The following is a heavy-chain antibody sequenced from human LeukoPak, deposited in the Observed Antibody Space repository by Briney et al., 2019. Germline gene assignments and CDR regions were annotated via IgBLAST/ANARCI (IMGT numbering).Heavy chain of an antibody. CDR1: GGTFSSYA. CDR3: ARMGATAHLFDY. V-gene: IGHV1-69*04. D-gene: IGHD1-26*01. CDR2: IIPILGIA. Sequence: SVKVSCKASGGTFSSYAISWVRQAPGQGLEWMGRIIPILGIANYAQKFQGRVTITADKSTGTAYMELSSLRSEDTAVYYCARMGATAHLFDYWGQGTLVTVSS. J-gene: IGHJ4*02.